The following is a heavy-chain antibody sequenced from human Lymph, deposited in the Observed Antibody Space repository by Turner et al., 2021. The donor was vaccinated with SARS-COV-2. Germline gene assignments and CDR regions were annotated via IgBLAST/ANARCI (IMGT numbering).Heavy chain of an antibody. Sequence: QVQLQESGPRLMTPVATLSLTCTVSGGSMNSNYWCWIRQPPGKRLEWIGYIYYGGSTNYHPSLGSRVTISVDTSRNQFSLNLTSVAAADTAIYCGAREAVNNWVDPWGQGTLVTVSS. J-gene: IGHJ5*02. V-gene: IGHV4-59*01. D-gene: IGHD6-19*01. CDR2: IYYGGST. CDR1: GGSMNSNY. CDR3: AREAVNNWVDP.